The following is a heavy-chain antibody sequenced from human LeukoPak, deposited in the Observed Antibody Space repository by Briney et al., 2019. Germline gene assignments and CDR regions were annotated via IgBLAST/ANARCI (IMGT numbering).Heavy chain of an antibody. V-gene: IGHV3-7*04. Sequence: PGGSLRLSCAGFGFSFSPYWMSWVRQAPGKGLEWLANIEKHGSDKYYVDSVKGRFTISRDNAKNSLSLQMDSLRAEDTAVYYCAREVPGVMVAFDLWGQGTMVTVSP. CDR1: GFSFSPYW. CDR2: IEKHGSDK. J-gene: IGHJ3*01. CDR3: AREVPGVMVAFDL. D-gene: IGHD2-2*01.